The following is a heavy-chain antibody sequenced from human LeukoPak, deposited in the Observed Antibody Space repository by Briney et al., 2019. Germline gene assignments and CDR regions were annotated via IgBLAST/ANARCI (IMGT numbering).Heavy chain of an antibody. Sequence: GGPLRLSCPAYGFTFSSYAMSWVRQAPGKGLEWVSGISASGGTIYYADSVKGRFTISRDNSKNSLFLQMNSLRAEDTAVYYCAKQGRSWYYSYTDVWGKGTTVTVSS. CDR1: GFTFSSYA. CDR2: ISASGGTI. CDR3: AKQGRSWYYSYTDV. D-gene: IGHD6-13*01. V-gene: IGHV3-23*01. J-gene: IGHJ6*03.